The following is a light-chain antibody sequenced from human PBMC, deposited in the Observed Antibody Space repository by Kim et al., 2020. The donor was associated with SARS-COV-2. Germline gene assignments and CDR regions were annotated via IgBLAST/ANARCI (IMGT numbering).Light chain of an antibody. CDR3: QSYDSSNWV. Sequence: NFMLTQPHSVSESPGKTVTISCTRSSGSIASNYVQWYQQRPGSAPTTVIYEDNQRPSGVPDRFSGSIDSSSNSGSLTISGLKTEDEADYYCQSYDSSNWVFGGGTQLTVL. CDR1: SGSIASNY. V-gene: IGLV6-57*04. J-gene: IGLJ3*02. CDR2: EDN.